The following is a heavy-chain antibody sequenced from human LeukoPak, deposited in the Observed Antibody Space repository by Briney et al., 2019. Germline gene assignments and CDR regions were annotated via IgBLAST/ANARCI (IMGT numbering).Heavy chain of an antibody. Sequence: SETLSLTCAVYGGSFSGYYWSWIRQPPGKGLEWIGEINHSGSTNYNPSLKSRVPISVDTSKNQFSLKLSSVTAADTAVYYCARAIKYYYDSSGYYRGRGYYFDYWGQGTLVTVSS. CDR1: GGSFSGYY. CDR2: INHSGST. V-gene: IGHV4-34*01. D-gene: IGHD3-22*01. CDR3: ARAIKYYYDSSGYYRGRGYYFDY. J-gene: IGHJ4*02.